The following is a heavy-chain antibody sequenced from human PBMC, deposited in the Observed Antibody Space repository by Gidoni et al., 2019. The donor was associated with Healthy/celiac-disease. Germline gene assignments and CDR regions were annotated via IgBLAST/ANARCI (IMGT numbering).Heavy chain of an antibody. J-gene: IGHJ4*02. Sequence: QVQLQESGPGLVKPSETLSLTCTVSGGSISSYYWSWIRQPPGKGLEWIGYIYYSGSTNYNPSLKSRVTISVDTSKNQFSLKLSSVTAADTAVYYCARGGGDYYDSSGYDYWGQGTLVTVSS. CDR2: IYYSGST. CDR3: ARGGGDYYDSSGYDY. CDR1: GGSISSYY. D-gene: IGHD3-22*01. V-gene: IGHV4-59*01.